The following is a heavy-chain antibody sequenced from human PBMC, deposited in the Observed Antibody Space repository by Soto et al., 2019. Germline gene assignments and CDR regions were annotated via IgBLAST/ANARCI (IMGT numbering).Heavy chain of an antibody. CDR1: GYTFTRYA. J-gene: IGHJ4*02. V-gene: IGHV1-3*01. D-gene: IGHD2-21*02. Sequence: GASVKVSCKASGYTFTRYAMHWVRQAPGQRLEWMRWNNAVNCNTKYSQKFQGRVTITSDTSASTAYMELSSLRSEDTAVYYCARSIVVVTALDYWGQGTLVTVSS. CDR3: ARSIVVVTALDY. CDR2: NNAVNCNT.